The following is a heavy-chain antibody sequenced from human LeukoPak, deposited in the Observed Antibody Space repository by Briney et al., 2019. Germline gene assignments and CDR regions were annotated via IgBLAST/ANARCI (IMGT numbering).Heavy chain of an antibody. CDR1: GYTFTSYY. Sequence: ASVKVSCKASGYTFTSYYMHWVRQAPGQGLEWMGIIHPSGGSTSYAQKFQGRVTMTRDTSTSTVYMELSSLRSEDTAVYYCARDRITIFGVPYWFDPWGQGTLVTVSS. J-gene: IGHJ5*02. V-gene: IGHV1-46*01. CDR2: IHPSGGST. CDR3: ARDRITIFGVPYWFDP. D-gene: IGHD3-3*01.